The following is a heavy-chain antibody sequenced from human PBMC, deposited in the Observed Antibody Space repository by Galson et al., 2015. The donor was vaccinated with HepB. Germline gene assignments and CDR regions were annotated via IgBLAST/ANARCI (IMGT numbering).Heavy chain of an antibody. CDR3: ARDGDCSSTSCSALYYYYYGMDV. J-gene: IGHJ6*02. V-gene: IGHV1-69*13. Sequence: SVKVSCKASGGTFSSYAISRVRQAPGQGLEWMGGIIPIFGTANYAQKFQGRVTITADESTSTAYMELSSLRSEDTAVYYCARDGDCSSTSCSALYYYYYGMDVWGQGTTVTVSS. D-gene: IGHD2-2*01. CDR1: GGTFSSYA. CDR2: IIPIFGTA.